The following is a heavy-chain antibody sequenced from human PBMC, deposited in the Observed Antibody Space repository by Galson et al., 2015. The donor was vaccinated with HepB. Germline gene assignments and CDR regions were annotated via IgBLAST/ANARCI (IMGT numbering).Heavy chain of an antibody. D-gene: IGHD6-13*01. Sequence: SVKVSCKASGYTFTSYYMHWVRQAPGQRLEWMGWINAGNGNTKYSQKFQGRVTITRDTSASTAYMELSSLRSEDTAVYYCAREDSSSWEYFQHWGQGTLVTVSS. V-gene: IGHV1-3*01. CDR1: GYTFTSYY. CDR3: AREDSSSWEYFQH. CDR2: INAGNGNT. J-gene: IGHJ1*01.